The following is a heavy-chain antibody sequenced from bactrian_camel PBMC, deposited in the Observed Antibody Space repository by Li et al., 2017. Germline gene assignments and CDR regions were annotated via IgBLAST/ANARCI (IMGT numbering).Heavy chain of an antibody. D-gene: IGHD7*01. V-gene: IGHV3S63*01. Sequence: HVQLVESGGGSVEAGGSLTLSCKTSLYTFDEYCMGWFRQVPGEQREGVAGIDYADETNIAESVKGRFTISQDIVENAVHLNMTRLKVEDTAVYYCAVAPGDCYSASWWANMRGTWGLGTQVTVSS. J-gene: IGHJ4*01. CDR1: LYTFDEYC. CDR2: IDYADET. CDR3: AVAPGDCYSASWWANMRGT.